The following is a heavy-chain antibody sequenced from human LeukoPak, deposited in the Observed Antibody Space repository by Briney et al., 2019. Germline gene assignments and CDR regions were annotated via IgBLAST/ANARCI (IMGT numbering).Heavy chain of an antibody. Sequence: GASVKVSCKASGYTFTGYYMHWVRQAPGQGLEWMGWINPNSGGTNYAQKFQGWVTMTRDTSISTAYMELSRLRSDDTAVYYCARNLGYCSSTSCYGLWAFDIWGQGTMVTVSS. CDR1: GYTFTGYY. J-gene: IGHJ3*02. V-gene: IGHV1-2*04. D-gene: IGHD2-2*01. CDR3: ARNLGYCSSTSCYGLWAFDI. CDR2: INPNSGGT.